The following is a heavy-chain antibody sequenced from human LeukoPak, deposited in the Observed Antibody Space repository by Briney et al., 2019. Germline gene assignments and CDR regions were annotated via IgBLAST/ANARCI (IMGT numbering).Heavy chain of an antibody. V-gene: IGHV3-30*03. CDR1: GFTFSSYG. J-gene: IGHJ4*02. CDR3: ARELPAF. CDR2: ISYDGSNK. Sequence: HPGGSLRLSCAASGFTFSSYGMHWVRQAPGKGLEWVAVISYDGSNKYYADSVKGRFTISRDNSKNTLYLQMNSLRAEDTAVYYCARELPAFWGQGTLVTVSS. D-gene: IGHD2-2*01.